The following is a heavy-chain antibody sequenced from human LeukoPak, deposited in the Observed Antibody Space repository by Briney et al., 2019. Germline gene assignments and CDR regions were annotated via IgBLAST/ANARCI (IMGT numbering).Heavy chain of an antibody. CDR2: ISGSGGST. V-gene: IGHV3-23*01. CDR3: AKLARRYYYGSGRDGMGV. D-gene: IGHD3-10*01. Sequence: GGSLRLSCAASGFTFSSYAMSWVRQAPGKGLEWVSAISGSGGSTYYADSVKGRFTVSRDNSKNTLYLQMNSLRAEDTAVYYCAKLARRYYYGSGRDGMGVWGKGTTVTVSS. CDR1: GFTFSSYA. J-gene: IGHJ6*04.